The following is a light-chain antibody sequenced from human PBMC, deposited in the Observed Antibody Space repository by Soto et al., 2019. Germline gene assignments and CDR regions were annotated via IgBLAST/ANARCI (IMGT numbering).Light chain of an antibody. CDR1: SSNIGRDA. CDR2: SDN. V-gene: IGLV1-44*01. J-gene: IGLJ2*01. Sequence: QSVLTQPPSASGTPGQRVTISCSGSSSNIGRDAVNWYQQLPGMAPKLLIYSDNQRPSGVPDRFSGSKSGTSASLAISGLQSEDEADYSCAAWDDRLNGLVFGGGTKLTVL. CDR3: AAWDDRLNGLV.